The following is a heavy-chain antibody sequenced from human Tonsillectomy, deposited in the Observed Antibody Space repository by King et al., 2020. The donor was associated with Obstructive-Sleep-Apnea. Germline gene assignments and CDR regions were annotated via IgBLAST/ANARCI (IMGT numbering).Heavy chain of an antibody. V-gene: IGHV4-30-4*01. CDR2: IYYSGST. CDR3: ARAGRGYSGYDPINWFDP. D-gene: IGHD5-12*01. CDR1: GGSISSGDYY. Sequence: QLQESGPGLVKPSQTLSLTCTVSGGSISSGDYYWSWIRQPPGKGLEWIGYIYYSGSTYYNPSLKSRVTISVDTSKNQFSLKLSSVTAADTAVYYCARAGRGYSGYDPINWFDPWGQGTLVTVSS. J-gene: IGHJ5*02.